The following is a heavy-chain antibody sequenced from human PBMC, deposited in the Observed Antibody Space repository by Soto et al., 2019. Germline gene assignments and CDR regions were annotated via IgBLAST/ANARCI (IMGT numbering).Heavy chain of an antibody. CDR3: ARGGEATVPVD. CDR1: VYTFTSYD. CDR2: MNPNSGNT. D-gene: IGHD7-27*01. J-gene: IGHJ4*02. Sequence: ASVMLSFQASVYTFTSYDINWLRHATGQGLEWMGWMNPNSGNTGYAQKFQGRVTMTRNTSIRTAYMELSRLRSEDTAVYYCARGGEATVPVDWGQGTLVTVPS. V-gene: IGHV1-8*01.